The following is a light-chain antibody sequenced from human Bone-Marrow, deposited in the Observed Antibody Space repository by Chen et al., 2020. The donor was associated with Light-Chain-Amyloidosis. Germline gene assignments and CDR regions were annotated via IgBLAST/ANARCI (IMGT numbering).Light chain of an antibody. CDR2: EDN. J-gene: IGLJ2*01. V-gene: IGLV6-57*01. Sequence: NFVLIQPHSVSESPGKTVTISCTRSSGYIASNYVHWYQQRPGRSPTIVIYEDNQRPSGVPDRFSGSIDRSSNSASLTISGLKTEDEGDYYCQSYDIAKVCGGGTKVTVL. CDR3: QSYDIAKV. CDR1: SGYIASNY.